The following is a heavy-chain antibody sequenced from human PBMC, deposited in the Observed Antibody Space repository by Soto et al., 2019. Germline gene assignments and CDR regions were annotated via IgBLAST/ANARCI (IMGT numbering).Heavy chain of an antibody. CDR1: GYTFTSYG. CDR2: ISAHNGNT. V-gene: IGHV1-18*01. J-gene: IGHJ4*02. Sequence: QVHLVQSGAEVKKPGASVKVSCKCSGYTFTSYGITWVRQAPGQGLEWMGWISAHNGNTDYAQKVQGRVTVTRDTSTSTAYMAPRSVRSDVTAVYYCARGGYGDYWGKGAVVTVSS. D-gene: IGHD1-1*01. CDR3: ARGGYGDY.